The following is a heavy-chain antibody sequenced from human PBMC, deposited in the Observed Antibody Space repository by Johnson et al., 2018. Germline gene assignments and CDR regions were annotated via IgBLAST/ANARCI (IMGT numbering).Heavy chain of an antibody. D-gene: IGHD3-10*01. V-gene: IGHV3-30*18. CDR1: EFTFSRFG. J-gene: IGHJ6*02. CDR2: ISNDGSNK. CDR3: AKNRNYGHVSNSHVRDV. Sequence: QVQLLESGGGVVQPGRSLRLSCAASEFTFSRFGMYWVRQAPGKGLEWVAFISNDGSNKYYGDSVKGRFTISRDNSKNTLYLQMNSLRAEDTSVFYWAKNRNYGHVSNSHVRDVGGQGTTFTVSS.